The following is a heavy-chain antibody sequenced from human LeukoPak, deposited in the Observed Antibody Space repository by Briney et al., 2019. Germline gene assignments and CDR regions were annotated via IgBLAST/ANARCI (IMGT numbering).Heavy chain of an antibody. J-gene: IGHJ6*03. CDR2: INPNSGGT. D-gene: IGHD2-2*01. CDR1: GYTFTGYY. Sequence: ASVKVSCKASGYTFTGYYMHWVRQAPGQGLEWMGWINPNSGGTNYAQKFQGRVTMTRDTSISTAYMELSRLRSDDTAVYYCARGYQLLSYYYYYMDVWGKGTTVTISS. V-gene: IGHV1-2*02. CDR3: ARGYQLLSYYYYYMDV.